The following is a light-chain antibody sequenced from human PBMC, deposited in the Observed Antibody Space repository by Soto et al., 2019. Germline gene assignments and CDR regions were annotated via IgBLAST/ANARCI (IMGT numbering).Light chain of an antibody. Sequence: SYELTQPPSVSVSPGQTARITCSGDAWSQKYAYWYQQKSGQAPVLVIYEDKKRPSGIPERFSGSNSGAMATLTISGAQVDDEGDYYCYSTDNTGNRGVFGGGTKLTVL. CDR3: YSTDNTGNRGV. J-gene: IGLJ3*02. CDR1: AWSQKY. V-gene: IGLV3-10*01. CDR2: EDK.